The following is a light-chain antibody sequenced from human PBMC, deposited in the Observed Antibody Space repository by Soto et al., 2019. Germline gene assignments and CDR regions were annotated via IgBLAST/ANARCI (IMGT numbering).Light chain of an antibody. CDR3: MQTLQTPIT. CDR2: WVS. Sequence: IVMTQSPLSLPVAPGESASISCRSSQILLHTNGYNYLNWYLQKPGQSPQLLLYWVSNRASGVPDRFSGSGSGTDFTLKVSRVEADDVGVYYCMQTLQTPITFGQGTRLEIK. J-gene: IGKJ5*01. V-gene: IGKV2-28*01. CDR1: QILLHTNGYNY.